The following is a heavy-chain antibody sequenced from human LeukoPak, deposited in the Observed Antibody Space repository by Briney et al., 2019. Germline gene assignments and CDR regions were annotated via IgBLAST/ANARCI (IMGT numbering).Heavy chain of an antibody. J-gene: IGHJ6*03. D-gene: IGHD6-13*01. Sequence: GGSLRLSCAASGFTFSDYYMSWIRQAPGKGPEWVSYISSSGSTIYYADSVKGRFTISRDNAKNSLYLQMNSLRAEDTAVYYCARVRQQLVRLLGRDTTYYYYYYMDVWGKGTTVTVSS. V-gene: IGHV3-11*04. CDR1: GFTFSDYY. CDR3: ARVRQQLVRLLGRDTTYYYYYYMDV. CDR2: ISSSGSTI.